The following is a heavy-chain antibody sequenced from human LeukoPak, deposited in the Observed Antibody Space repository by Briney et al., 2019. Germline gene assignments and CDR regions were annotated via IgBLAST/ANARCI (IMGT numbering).Heavy chain of an antibody. Sequence: SGTLSLTCAVSGGSISSSNWWSWVRQPPGKGLEWIGEIYHSGSTNYNPSLKSRVTISVDKSKNQFSLKLSSVTAADTSVYYCALPAAGLSYFDLWGRGTLVTVFS. CDR3: ALPAAGLSYFDL. D-gene: IGHD6-13*01. V-gene: IGHV4-4*02. CDR1: GGSISSSNW. J-gene: IGHJ2*01. CDR2: IYHSGST.